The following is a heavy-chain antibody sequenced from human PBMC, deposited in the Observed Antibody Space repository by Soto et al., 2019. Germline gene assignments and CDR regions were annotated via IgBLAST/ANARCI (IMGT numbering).Heavy chain of an antibody. D-gene: IGHD3-3*01. CDR2: VYSGGDT. J-gene: IGHJ4*02. CDR1: GGSISNHF. Sequence: PSETLSLTCTVSGGSISNHFWSWIRQPAGKRLEWVGRVYSGGDTIYNPSLESRVIMSVDTSNNQFSLKLRPVTAADTAVYYCARDTVWSGFYSHFDYWGQGILVTVSS. V-gene: IGHV4-4*07. CDR3: ARDTVWSGFYSHFDY.